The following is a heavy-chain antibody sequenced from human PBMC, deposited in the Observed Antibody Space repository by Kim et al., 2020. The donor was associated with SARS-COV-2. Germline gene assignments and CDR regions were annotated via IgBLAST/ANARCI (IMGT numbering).Heavy chain of an antibody. CDR2: IRSKANSYAT. CDR3: ARGPPNSAGYCDAFDI. Sequence: GGSLRLSCAASGFSFSDSAMHWVRQASGKGLEWVGRIRSKANSYATVYAVSVEGWFTISRDDSKNTAYLQMDSLETEDTAVYYCARGPPNSAGYCDAFDIWGQGTMVTVSS. D-gene: IGHD1-26*01. CDR1: GFSFSDSA. J-gene: IGHJ3*02. V-gene: IGHV3-73*01.